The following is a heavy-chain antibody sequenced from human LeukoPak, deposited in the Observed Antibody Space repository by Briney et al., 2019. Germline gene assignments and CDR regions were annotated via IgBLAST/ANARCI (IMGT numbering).Heavy chain of an antibody. CDR2: ISSSGSTT. Sequence: PGGSLRLSCAASGFTFSSYEMNWVRQAPGKGLEWVSYISSSGSTTYYADSVKGRFTISRDNAKNSLYLQMNSLRAEDTAVYYCAKPYSSGWDASEIWGQGTVVTVSS. CDR1: GFTFSSYE. CDR3: AKPYSSGWDASEI. D-gene: IGHD6-19*01. V-gene: IGHV3-48*03. J-gene: IGHJ3*02.